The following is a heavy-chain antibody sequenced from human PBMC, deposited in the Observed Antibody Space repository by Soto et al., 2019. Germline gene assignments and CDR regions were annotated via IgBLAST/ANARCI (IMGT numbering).Heavy chain of an antibody. J-gene: IGHJ5*02. CDR2: INPSGGST. V-gene: IGHV1-46*01. CDR1: GYTFTSYY. Sequence: ASVKVPCKASGYTFTSYYMHWVRQAPGQGLEWMGIINPSGGSTSYAQKFQGRVTMTRDTSTSTVYMELSSLRSEDTAVYYCARDPEPDIRPYYFGDSSGYRWFDPWGQGTLVTVSS. D-gene: IGHD3-22*01. CDR3: ARDPEPDIRPYYFGDSSGYRWFDP.